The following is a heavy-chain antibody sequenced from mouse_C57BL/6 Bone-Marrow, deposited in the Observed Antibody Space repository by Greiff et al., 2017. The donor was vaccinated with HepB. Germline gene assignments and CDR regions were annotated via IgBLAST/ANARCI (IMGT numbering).Heavy chain of an antibody. CDR3: ARWVLRRYFDV. V-gene: IGHV1-81*01. D-gene: IGHD1-1*01. Sequence: QVQLKESGAELARPGASVKLSCKASGYTFTSYGISWVKQRTGQGLEWIGEIYPRSGNTYYNEKFKGKATLTADKCSSTAYMELRSLTSEDSAVYFCARWVLRRYFDVWGTGTTVTVSS. J-gene: IGHJ1*03. CDR2: IYPRSGNT. CDR1: GYTFTSYG.